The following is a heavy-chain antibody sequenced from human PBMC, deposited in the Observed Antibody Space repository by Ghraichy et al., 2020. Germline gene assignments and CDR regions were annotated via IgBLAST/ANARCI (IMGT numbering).Heavy chain of an antibody. J-gene: IGHJ6*02. CDR2: IYYSGST. CDR1: GGSISSYY. V-gene: IGHV4-59*01. CDR3: ARRVVAGAGGVLDV. Sequence: SETLSLTCTVSGGSISSYYWSWIRQPPGKGLEWIGYIYYSGSTNYNPSLKSRVTISVDTSKNQFSLKLSSVTAADTAVYYCARRVVAGAGGVLDVWGQGTTVTVSS. D-gene: IGHD3-3*01.